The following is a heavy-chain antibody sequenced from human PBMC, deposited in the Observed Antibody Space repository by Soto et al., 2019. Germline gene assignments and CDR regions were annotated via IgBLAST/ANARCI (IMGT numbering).Heavy chain of an antibody. V-gene: IGHV3-15*07. CDR1: GFSFKNAW. J-gene: IGHJ4*01. CDR2: IKNKNDGGTT. CDR3: TGLWFGEIYNY. D-gene: IGHD3-10*01. Sequence: EVELVESGGGLVKPGGSLTLSCAASGFSFKNAWMNWVRQAPGKGLEWVGRIKNKNDGGTTDYAAFVNGRFTISRDASDNTLYLHMNGLKTEDTGVYFCTGLWFGEIYNYWGQGSLVTVSS.